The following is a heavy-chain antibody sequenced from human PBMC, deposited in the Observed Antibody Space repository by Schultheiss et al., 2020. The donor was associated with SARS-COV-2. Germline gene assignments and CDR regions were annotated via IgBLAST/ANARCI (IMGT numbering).Heavy chain of an antibody. D-gene: IGHD1-26*01. V-gene: IGHV1-69*13. CDR3: ASPPPSSGSYLFGY. Sequence: SVKVSCKASGGTFSSYAISWVRQAPGQGLEWMGGIIPIFGTANYAPKFQGRVTITADESTSTAYMELSSLRSEDTAVYYCASPPPSSGSYLFGYWGQGTLVTVSS. CDR1: GGTFSSYA. CDR2: IIPIFGTA. J-gene: IGHJ4*02.